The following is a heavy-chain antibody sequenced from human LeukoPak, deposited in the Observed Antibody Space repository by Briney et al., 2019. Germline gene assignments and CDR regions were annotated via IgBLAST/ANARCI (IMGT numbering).Heavy chain of an antibody. Sequence: SETLSLTCAVYRGSFSGYYWSWIRQPPGKGLEWTGEIHHSGSTNYNPSLKRRVTISVDTSKNQFSLKLSSVTAADTAVYYCAREGDSSVYYDYWGQGTLVTVSS. CDR1: RGSFSGYY. D-gene: IGHD3-22*01. V-gene: IGHV4-34*01. CDR2: IHHSGST. J-gene: IGHJ4*02. CDR3: AREGDSSVYYDY.